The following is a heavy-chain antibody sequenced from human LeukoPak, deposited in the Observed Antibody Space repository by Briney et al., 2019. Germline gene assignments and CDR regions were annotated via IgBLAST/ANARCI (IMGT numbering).Heavy chain of an antibody. CDR1: EFTFSNYG. Sequence: GALRLSCVASEFTFSNYGIRWVRQAPGKGLEWVASISSDGSHKYYADSVRGRFTISRDNSKSTLYLQMNSLSAEDTALYYCTRADSRESGGYEYDYSGQGTLVTVSS. CDR3: TRADSRESGGYEYDY. CDR2: ISSDGSHK. D-gene: IGHD5-12*01. J-gene: IGHJ4*02. V-gene: IGHV3-30*03.